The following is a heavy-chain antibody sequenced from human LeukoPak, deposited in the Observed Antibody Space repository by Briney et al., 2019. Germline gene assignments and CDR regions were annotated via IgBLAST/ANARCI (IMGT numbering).Heavy chain of an antibody. CDR1: GGSVTDYY. Sequence: AETLSLTCTVSGGSVTDYYWSWIRQSPGKGLEWIGRIYTSGSINYSPSLKSHLTIKGDTSKNQVSLRLRSVTAADTAVYYCARIYCGGECGGYYYYYHMDVWGKGTTVTISS. V-gene: IGHV4-4*07. D-gene: IGHD2-21*01. CDR2: IYTSGSI. CDR3: ARIYCGGECGGYYYYYHMDV. J-gene: IGHJ6*03.